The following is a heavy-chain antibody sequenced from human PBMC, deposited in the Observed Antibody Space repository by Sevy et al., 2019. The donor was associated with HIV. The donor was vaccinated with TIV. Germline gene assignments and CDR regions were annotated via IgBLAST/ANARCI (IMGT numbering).Heavy chain of an antibody. CDR3: AAGSYCVDNACLGYFDY. Sequence: GGSLRLSCAASGFSFSTYAMSWVRQAPGKGLEWVSVINGSGGGTYYGDSVKGRFTISRDNSKNTLYLQMNSLRAEDTAVYYCAAGSYCVDNACLGYFDYWGQGTPVTVSS. V-gene: IGHV3-23*01. J-gene: IGHJ4*02. CDR2: INGSGGGT. D-gene: IGHD7-27*01. CDR1: GFSFSTYA.